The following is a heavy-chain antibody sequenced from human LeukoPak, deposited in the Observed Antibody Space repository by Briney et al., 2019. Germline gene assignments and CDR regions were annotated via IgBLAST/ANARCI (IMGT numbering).Heavy chain of an antibody. CDR2: IRYDGIIK. CDR1: GFSFSDAW. Sequence: GGSLRLSCAASGFSFSDAWMSWVRQIPGKGLEWVAFIRYDGIIKYYADSVKGRFTISRDNSKNTLYLQMNSLRVEDTAVYYCGKGGSSSWDYFDYWGQGTLVTVSS. J-gene: IGHJ4*02. D-gene: IGHD6-13*01. CDR3: GKGGSSSWDYFDY. V-gene: IGHV3-30*02.